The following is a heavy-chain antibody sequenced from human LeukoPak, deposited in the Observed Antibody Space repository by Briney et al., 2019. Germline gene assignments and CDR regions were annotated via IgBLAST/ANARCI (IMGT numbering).Heavy chain of an antibody. D-gene: IGHD6-13*01. CDR2: INPNSGGT. CDR3: ARASAALYYYGMDV. J-gene: IGHJ6*02. CDR1: GYSFTGYY. V-gene: IGHV1-2*02. Sequence: ASVKVSCKASGYSFTGYYMHWVRQAPGQGLEWMGWINPNSGGTNYAQKFQGRVTMTRDTSISTAYMELSRLRSDDTAVYYCARASAALYYYGMDVWGQGTTVTVSS.